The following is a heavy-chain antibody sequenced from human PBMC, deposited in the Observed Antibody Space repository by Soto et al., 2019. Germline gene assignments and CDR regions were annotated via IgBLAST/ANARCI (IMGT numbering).Heavy chain of an antibody. J-gene: IGHJ4*02. CDR3: AKDRPNDHGAGGGYYKAGGDY. CDR1: GLTFSTYA. D-gene: IGHD3-3*01. V-gene: IGHV3-23*01. CDR2: ISGNGANT. Sequence: EVQLLGSGGGLVQPGGSLRLSCAASGLTFSTYAMSWVRQAPGKGLEWVSSISGNGANTYYTDSVKGRFIISRDNSKNQLFLQMNGRGAGDTALYYFAKDRPNDHGAGGGYYKAGGDYWGQGTLVTVSS.